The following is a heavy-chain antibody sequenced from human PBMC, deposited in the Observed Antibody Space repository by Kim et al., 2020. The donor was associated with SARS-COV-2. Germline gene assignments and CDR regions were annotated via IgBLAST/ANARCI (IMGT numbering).Heavy chain of an antibody. CDR1: GFTFSSYS. CDR2: ISSSSSYI. V-gene: IGHV3-21*01. Sequence: GGSLRLSCAASGFTFSSYSMNWVRQAPGKGLEWVSSISSSSSYIYYADSVKGRFTISRDNAKNSLYLQMNSLRAEDTAVYYCARADRSDFWSGYQPLHYYYGMDVWGQGTTVTVSS. J-gene: IGHJ6*02. D-gene: IGHD3-3*01. CDR3: ARADRSDFWSGYQPLHYYYGMDV.